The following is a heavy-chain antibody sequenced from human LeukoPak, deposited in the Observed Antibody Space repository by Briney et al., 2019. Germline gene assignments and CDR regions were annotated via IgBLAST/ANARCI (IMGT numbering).Heavy chain of an antibody. V-gene: IGHV4-39*01. J-gene: IGHJ5*02. CDR2: IYYSGSP. CDR1: GGSISSSRYY. CDR3: ARHIFDSSGYSVNWFDP. D-gene: IGHD3-22*01. Sequence: SETLSLTCTVSGGSISSSRYYWGWVRQPPGKGLEWIGRIYYSGSPYYNPALKIRVTISLGPSQNQFSLRQSSVTAADTAVYYCARHIFDSSGYSVNWFDPWGQGTLVTVSS.